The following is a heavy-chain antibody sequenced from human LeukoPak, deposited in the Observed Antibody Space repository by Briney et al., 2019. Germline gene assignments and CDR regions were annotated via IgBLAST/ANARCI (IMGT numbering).Heavy chain of an antibody. CDR3: ARAYASAT. Sequence: SETLSLTCAVSGGSISSNDWWSWVRQPPGKGLEWIGEIHHSGNSNYSPSLKSRVTISVDKSKNQFSLNLRSVTAADTAVYYCARAYASATWGQGTLVTVSS. CDR1: GGSISSNDW. D-gene: IGHD3-22*01. V-gene: IGHV4-4*02. J-gene: IGHJ5*02. CDR2: IHHSGNS.